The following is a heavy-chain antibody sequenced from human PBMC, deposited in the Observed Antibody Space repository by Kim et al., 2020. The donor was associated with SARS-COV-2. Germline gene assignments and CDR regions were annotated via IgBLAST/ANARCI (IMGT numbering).Heavy chain of an antibody. CDR3: ARGGGYSGYDRYYYYYYGMDV. CDR1: GGSFSGYY. J-gene: IGHJ6*02. Sequence: SETLSLTCAVYGGSFSGYYWSWIRQPPGKGLEWIGEINHSGSTNYNPSLKSRVTISVDTSKNQFSLKLSSVTAADTAVYYCARGGGYSGYDRYYYYYYGMDVWGQGTTVTVSS. D-gene: IGHD5-12*01. CDR2: INHSGST. V-gene: IGHV4-34*01.